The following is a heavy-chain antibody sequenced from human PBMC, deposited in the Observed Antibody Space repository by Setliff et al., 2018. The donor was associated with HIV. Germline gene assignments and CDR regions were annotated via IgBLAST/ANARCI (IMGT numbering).Heavy chain of an antibody. D-gene: IGHD6-19*01. Sequence: SVKVSCKASGYTFTSYDINWVRQATGQGLEWMGWMNPNSGNTGYAQKFQGRVTMTRNTSISTAYMELSSLRSEDTAVYYCARGLAVAGKSYYSYYYMDVWGKGTTVTV. CDR2: MNPNSGNT. V-gene: IGHV1-8*01. CDR1: GYTFTSYD. J-gene: IGHJ6*03. CDR3: ARGLAVAGKSYYSYYYMDV.